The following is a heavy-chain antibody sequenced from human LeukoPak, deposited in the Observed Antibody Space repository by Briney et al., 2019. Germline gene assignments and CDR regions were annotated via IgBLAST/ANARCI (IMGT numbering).Heavy chain of an antibody. D-gene: IGHD3-10*01. CDR1: GYTFTGYY. J-gene: IGHJ4*02. CDR3: ARDTMADPNDY. Sequence: ASVKVSCKASGYTFTGYYVHWVRQAPGQGLEWMGWISAYNGNTNYAQKLQGRVTMTTDTSTSTAYMELRSLRSDDTAVYYCARDTMADPNDYWGQGTLVTVSS. CDR2: ISAYNGNT. V-gene: IGHV1-18*04.